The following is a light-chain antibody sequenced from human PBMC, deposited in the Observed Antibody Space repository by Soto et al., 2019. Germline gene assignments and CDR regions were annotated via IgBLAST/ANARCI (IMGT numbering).Light chain of an antibody. CDR3: QQYSGEST. Sequence: DTQMAQSPSSLSASVGDRISITCRASHTASNYVNWYQQKPGKAPTLLISATSTLQSGVPSRFSGSGSGTDFTLTITSLQPEDFAIYYCQQYSGESTFGQGTKVEIK. J-gene: IGKJ1*01. V-gene: IGKV1-39*01. CDR1: HTASNY. CDR2: ATS.